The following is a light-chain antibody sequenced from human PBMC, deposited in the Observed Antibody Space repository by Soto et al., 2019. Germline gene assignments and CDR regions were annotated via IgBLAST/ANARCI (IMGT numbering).Light chain of an antibody. Sequence: EIVMTQSPATLSVSPGERVTLSCRASQSVSSDLAWYQQKPGQSPRLLIYGASTRATGIPARFSGSGSGTEFTLTISCLQSEDFATYYCQQYYSYLITFGQGTRLEIK. CDR1: QSVSSD. V-gene: IGKV3-15*01. J-gene: IGKJ5*01. CDR3: QQYYSYLIT. CDR2: GAS.